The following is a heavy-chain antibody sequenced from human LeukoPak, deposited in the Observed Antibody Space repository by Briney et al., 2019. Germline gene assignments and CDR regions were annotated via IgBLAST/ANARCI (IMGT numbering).Heavy chain of an antibody. V-gene: IGHV1-2*02. J-gene: IGHJ4*02. CDR2: INPNSGGT. D-gene: IGHD3-10*01. CDR3: AKATDYYGSGSYIDY. CDR1: GYTFTGYY. Sequence: GASVKVSCKASGYTFTGYYTHWVRQAPGQGLEWMGWINPNSGGTNYAQKFQGRVTMTRDTSITTADMELSRLRLDDTAVYYCAKATDYYGSGSYIDYWGQGTLVTVSS.